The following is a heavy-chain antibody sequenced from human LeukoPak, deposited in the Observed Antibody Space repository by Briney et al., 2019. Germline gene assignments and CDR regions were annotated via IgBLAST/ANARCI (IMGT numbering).Heavy chain of an antibody. CDR2: IYYSGST. J-gene: IGHJ4*02. CDR1: GGSISSTTYY. V-gene: IGHV4-39*01. Sequence: SETLSRTCTVSGGSISSTTYYWDWIRQPPGKGLEWIGTIYYSGSTHYNPSLKNRVTISVDTSKNQFSPKLTSVTAADTAVYYCARHRTPSAFYYSFDYWGQGSLVTVSS. CDR3: ARHRTPSAFYYSFDY. D-gene: IGHD3-22*01.